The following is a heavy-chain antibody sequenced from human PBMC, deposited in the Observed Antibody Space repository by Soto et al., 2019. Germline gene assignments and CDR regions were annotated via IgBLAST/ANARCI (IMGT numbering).Heavy chain of an antibody. V-gene: IGHV4-61*01. Sequence: SETLSLTCTVSGGSVSSGSYQWTWIRQPPGKGLEWIGYIHVSGSTNDNPSLKGRVTMSIDTSKNQFSLKLSSVPAADTAVYYCARDGHGMDVWGQGTKVTVSS. CDR3: ARDGHGMDV. J-gene: IGHJ6*02. CDR2: IHVSGST. CDR1: GGSVSSGSYQ.